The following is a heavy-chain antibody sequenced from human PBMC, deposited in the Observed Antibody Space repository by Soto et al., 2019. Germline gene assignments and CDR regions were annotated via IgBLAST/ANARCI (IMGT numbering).Heavy chain of an antibody. J-gene: IGHJ4*02. CDR3: AHSRRTTGTGGYDY. Sequence: QITLKESGPTLVKPTQTLTLTCTFSGFSLSTSGVGVGWIRQPPGKALEWLALIYWDDDKRYSPSLKSRLTNTKDTSKNQAVLTLTNMDPVDTATYYCAHSRRTTGTGGYDYWGQGTLVTVSS. CDR2: IYWDDDK. V-gene: IGHV2-5*02. D-gene: IGHD1-1*01. CDR1: GFSLSTSGVG.